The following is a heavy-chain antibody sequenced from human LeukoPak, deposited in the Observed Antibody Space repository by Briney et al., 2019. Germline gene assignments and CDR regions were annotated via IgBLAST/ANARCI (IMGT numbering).Heavy chain of an antibody. D-gene: IGHD6-25*01. CDR1: EFTFSSYW. CDR2: IKQDGSEK. V-gene: IGHV3-7*01. CDR3: ARVSRDESGWFDP. Sequence: GGSLRLSCAASEFTFSSYWMSWVRQAPGKGLEWVANIKQDGSEKYYVDSVKGRFTISRDNAKNSLYLQMNSLRAEDTAVYYCARVSRDESGWFDPWGQGTLVTVSS. J-gene: IGHJ5*02.